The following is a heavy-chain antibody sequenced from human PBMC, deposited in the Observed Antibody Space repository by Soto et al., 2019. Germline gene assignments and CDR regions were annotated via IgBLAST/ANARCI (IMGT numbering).Heavy chain of an antibody. V-gene: IGHV4-59*01. CDR2: ILYSGNT. D-gene: IGHD1-7*01. Sequence: PSETLSLTCTASAGSISRYHWSWIRQPPGKGLEWIGSILYSGNTNYNPSPKSRVTISVDMSKNRFSLTLSSVTAADTAVYYCARGGPREDWNYAGGYYYYYGMDVWGQGTTVTVSS. CDR3: ARGGPREDWNYAGGYYYYYGMDV. J-gene: IGHJ6*02. CDR1: AGSISRYH.